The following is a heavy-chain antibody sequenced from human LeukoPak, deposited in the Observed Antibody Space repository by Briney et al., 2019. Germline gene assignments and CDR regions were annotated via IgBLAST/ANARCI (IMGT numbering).Heavy chain of an antibody. V-gene: IGHV2-5*02. Sequence: SGPTLVKPTQTLTVTCTFSGFSLNSNGEGVGWIRQPPGKALEWLALIYWDDDKRYNPSLKSRLALTKDTSKNQAILTMTDMDPVDTATFYCAHRRRYSNYCFDYWGQGTLVTVSS. CDR2: IYWDDDK. J-gene: IGHJ4*02. CDR3: AHRRRYSNYCFDY. D-gene: IGHD4-11*01. CDR1: GFSLNSNGEG.